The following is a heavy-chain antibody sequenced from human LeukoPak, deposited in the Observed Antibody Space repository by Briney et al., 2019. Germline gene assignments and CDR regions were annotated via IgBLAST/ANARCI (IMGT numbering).Heavy chain of an antibody. CDR2: INAGNGNT. D-gene: IGHD1-14*01. CDR1: GYTFTSYA. Sequence: ASVKVSCKASGYTFTSYAMHWVRQAPGQRLEWMGWINAGNGNTKYSQKFQGRVTITRDTSASTAYMELSSLRSEDTAVYYCAREPDDYYYYYGMDVWGQGTTVTVSS. J-gene: IGHJ6*02. V-gene: IGHV1-3*01. CDR3: AREPDDYYYYYGMDV.